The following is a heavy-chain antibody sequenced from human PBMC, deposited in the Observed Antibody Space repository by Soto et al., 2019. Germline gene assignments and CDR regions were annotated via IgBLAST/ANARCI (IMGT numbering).Heavy chain of an antibody. CDR1: GDSVFSNGIA. CDR2: TYYKSRWYN. J-gene: IGHJ4*02. V-gene: IGHV6-1*01. CDR3: ARGRSSSFDF. D-gene: IGHD6-13*01. Sequence: SQTLPLTCDISGDSVFSNGIAWNWIRQSPSRGLEWLGRTYYKSRWYNDYAVSVRSRLIVNLDTSKNQFSLRLNSVTAEDTTVYYCARGRSSSFDFWGQGTLVTVSS.